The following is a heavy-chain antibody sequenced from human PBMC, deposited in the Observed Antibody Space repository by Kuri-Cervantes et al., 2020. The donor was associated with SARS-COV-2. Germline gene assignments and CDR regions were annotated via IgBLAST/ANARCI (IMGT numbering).Heavy chain of an antibody. CDR3: ARESIVDTAMVQDWYFDL. Sequence: SETLSLTCIISGGSISSYYWSWIRQPPGKGLEWIGYIYYTGSTNYNPSLKSRVTISVDTSKNQFSLKLSSVTAADTAVYYCARESIVDTAMVQDWYFDLWGRGTLVTVSS. V-gene: IGHV4-59*12. J-gene: IGHJ2*01. CDR1: GGSISSYY. D-gene: IGHD5-18*01. CDR2: IYYTGST.